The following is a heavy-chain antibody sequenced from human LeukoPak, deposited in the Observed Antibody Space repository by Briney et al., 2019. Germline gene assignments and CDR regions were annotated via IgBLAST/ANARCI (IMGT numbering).Heavy chain of an antibody. D-gene: IGHD6-19*01. CDR2: IYPSDSDT. Sequence: GESLKISCKSSGYCFTGYWIGWVRQMPGKGLEWMGIIYPSDSDTRYSPSFQGQVTISADKSISTAYLQWSSLKASDTAMYYCASSYSSGWGNWFDPWGQGTLVTVSS. V-gene: IGHV5-51*01. CDR3: ASSYSSGWGNWFDP. J-gene: IGHJ5*02. CDR1: GYCFTGYW.